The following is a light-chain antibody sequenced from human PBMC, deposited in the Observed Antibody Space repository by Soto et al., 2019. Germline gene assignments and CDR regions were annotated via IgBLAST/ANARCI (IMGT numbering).Light chain of an antibody. CDR3: CSYAGSYTLV. J-gene: IGLJ2*01. Sequence: QSALTQPRSVSGSPGHSVTISCTGASSDVGGYNYVSWFQQHPGKAPELMIYDVSMRPSGVPDRFSGSKSGNTASLTISGLHAEDEADYYCCSYAGSYTLVFGGGTKLTVL. CDR2: DVS. V-gene: IGLV2-11*01. CDR1: SSDVGGYNY.